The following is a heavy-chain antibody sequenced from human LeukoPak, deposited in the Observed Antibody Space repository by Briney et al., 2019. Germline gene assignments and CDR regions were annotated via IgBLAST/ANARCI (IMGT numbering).Heavy chain of an antibody. D-gene: IGHD3-22*01. CDR2: ISSSSSYI. Sequence: GGPLRLSCAASGFTFSSYSMNWVRQAPGKGLEWVSSISSSSSYIYYADSVKGRFTISRDNAKNSLYLQMNSLRAEGTAVYYCARESRTYYYDSSGQNNAFDIWGQGTMVTVSS. CDR3: ARESRTYYYDSSGQNNAFDI. V-gene: IGHV3-21*01. CDR1: GFTFSSYS. J-gene: IGHJ3*02.